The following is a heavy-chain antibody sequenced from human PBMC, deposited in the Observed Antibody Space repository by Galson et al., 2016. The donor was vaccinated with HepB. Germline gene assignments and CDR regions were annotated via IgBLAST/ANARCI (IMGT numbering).Heavy chain of an antibody. CDR1: GFSVSSNY. Sequence: SLRLSCAASGFSVSSNYMTWVRQPPGKGLEWVSVIYGGDSTYYADSVKRRFLISRDKSKNPMYLQMNSLRAEDTAVYYCARVEGKIGRLYYYGMDVWGQGATVTVSS. CDR2: IYGGDST. J-gene: IGHJ6*02. V-gene: IGHV3-66*01. D-gene: IGHD3-22*01. CDR3: ARVEGKIGRLYYYGMDV.